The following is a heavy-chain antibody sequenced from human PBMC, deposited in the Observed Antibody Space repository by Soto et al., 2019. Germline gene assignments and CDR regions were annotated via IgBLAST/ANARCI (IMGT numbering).Heavy chain of an antibody. CDR1: GGSISSYY. V-gene: IGHV4-59*08. D-gene: IGHD2-15*01. Sequence: TSETLSLTCTVSGGSISSYYWSWIRQPPGKGLEWIGYMYYGGRTNYNPSLKSRVTISVDTSKMQVSLKLSSVTAADTAVYFCARGTPSPLIVRSSRGTWFDPWGQGTLVTVSS. CDR3: ARGTPSPLIVRSSRGTWFDP. J-gene: IGHJ5*02. CDR2: MYYGGRT.